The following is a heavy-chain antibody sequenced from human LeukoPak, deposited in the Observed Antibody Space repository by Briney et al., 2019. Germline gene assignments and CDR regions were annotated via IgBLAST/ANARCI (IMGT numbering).Heavy chain of an antibody. J-gene: IGHJ4*02. CDR3: ARLPPYSSSAYYFDY. V-gene: IGHV4-39*07. CDR1: GGSISSPDYY. CDR2: IYYSGST. D-gene: IGHD6-6*01. Sequence: PSETPSLTCTVSGGSISSPDYYWGWIRQPPGKGLGWIGCIYYSGSTYFSPSLKSRVTISVDTSKNQFSLKLSSVTAADTAVYYCARLPPYSSSAYYFDYWGQGTLVTVSS.